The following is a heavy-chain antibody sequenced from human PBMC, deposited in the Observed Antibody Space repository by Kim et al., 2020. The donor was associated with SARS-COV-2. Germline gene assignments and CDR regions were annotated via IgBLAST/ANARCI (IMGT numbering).Heavy chain of an antibody. Sequence: KFQGRFTVTRDTSTNTVFMELSSLGSEDTAVYYCARGGIVGATWGYYFDYWGQGTLVTVSS. V-gene: IGHV1-46*01. J-gene: IGHJ4*02. D-gene: IGHD1-26*01. CDR3: ARGGIVGATWGYYFDY.